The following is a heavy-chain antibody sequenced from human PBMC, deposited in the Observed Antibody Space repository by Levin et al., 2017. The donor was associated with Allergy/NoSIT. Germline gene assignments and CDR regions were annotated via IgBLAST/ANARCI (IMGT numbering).Heavy chain of an antibody. CDR1: GGSMSSYY. CDR3: ARAGSWSGKNDR. V-gene: IGHV4-59*01. J-gene: IGHJ5*02. D-gene: IGHD6-13*01. Sequence: SQTLSLTCTVSGGSMSSYYWTWIRQPPGKGPEWIGYIYYSGGTNSNPSLKSRVTISIDTSKNQFSLKMNSVTAADTAVYYCARAGSWSGKNDRWGQGILVTVSA. CDR2: IYYSGGT.